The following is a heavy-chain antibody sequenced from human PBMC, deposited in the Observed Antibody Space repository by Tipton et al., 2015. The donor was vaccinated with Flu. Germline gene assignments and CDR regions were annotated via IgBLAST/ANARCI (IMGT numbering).Heavy chain of an antibody. CDR2: INHSGST. CDR3: ARVPRLRVGYYYYYYYMDV. V-gene: IGHV4-34*01. Sequence: TLSLTCAVYGGSFSGYYWSWIRQPPGKGLEWIGEINHSGSTNYNPSLKSRVTISVDTSKNQFSLKLSSVTAADTAVYYCARVPRLRVGYYYYYYYMDVWGKGTTVTVSS. J-gene: IGHJ6*03. D-gene: IGHD6-25*01. CDR1: GGSFSGYY.